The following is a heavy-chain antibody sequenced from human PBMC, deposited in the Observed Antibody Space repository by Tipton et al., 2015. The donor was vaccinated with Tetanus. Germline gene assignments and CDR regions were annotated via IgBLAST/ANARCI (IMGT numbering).Heavy chain of an antibody. Sequence: TLSLTCSVSGGSISRGDSYWTWLRQSPGKGLEWLGHIFYTGNTYYAPSFRGRLSISVDPSKNHFSLKVNSVTAADTAVYYCATLSCISANCHYILDAWGQGTLITVSS. D-gene: IGHD1-7*01. J-gene: IGHJ4*02. CDR1: GGSISRGDSY. V-gene: IGHV4-30-4*01. CDR2: IFYTGNT. CDR3: ATLSCISANCHYILDA.